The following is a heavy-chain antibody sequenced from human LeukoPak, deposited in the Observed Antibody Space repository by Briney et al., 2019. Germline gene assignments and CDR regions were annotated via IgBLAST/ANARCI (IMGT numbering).Heavy chain of an antibody. CDR3: ARDAYYYGSGSYYNDLFDY. Sequence: SQTLSLTCAISGDSVSSNSAAWNWIRQSPSRGLEWLGRTYYRSKWYNDYAVSVKSRITINPDTSKNQFSLQLNSVTPEDTAVYYCARDAYYYGSGSYYNDLFDYWGQGTLVTVSS. CDR2: TYYRSKWYN. J-gene: IGHJ4*02. D-gene: IGHD3-10*01. V-gene: IGHV6-1*01. CDR1: GDSVSSNSAA.